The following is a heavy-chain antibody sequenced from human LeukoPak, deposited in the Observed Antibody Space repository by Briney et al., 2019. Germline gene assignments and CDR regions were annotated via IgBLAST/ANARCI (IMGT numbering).Heavy chain of an antibody. D-gene: IGHD2-21*02. CDR1: GGSFSGYY. V-gene: IGHV4-34*01. J-gene: IGHJ1*01. CDR3: VSSGGDLQH. Sequence: SETLSLTCAVYGGSFSGYYWSWIRQHPGKGLEWIGEVNHSGSTNYNPSLKSRVTISVDTSKNQFSLKLSSVTAADTAVYYCVSSGGDLQHWGQGTLVTVSA. CDR2: VNHSGST.